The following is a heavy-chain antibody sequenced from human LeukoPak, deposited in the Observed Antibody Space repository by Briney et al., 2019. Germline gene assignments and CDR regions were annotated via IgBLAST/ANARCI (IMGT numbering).Heavy chain of an antibody. V-gene: IGHV3-30*04. D-gene: IGHD3-10*01. Sequence: GGSLRLSCAASGFTFSSYAMHWVRQAPGKGLEWVAVISYDGSNKYYADSAKGRFTISRDNSKNTLYLQMNSLRAEDTAVYYCARDRSLWFFDYWGQGTLVTVSS. CDR2: ISYDGSNK. CDR3: ARDRSLWFFDY. J-gene: IGHJ4*02. CDR1: GFTFSSYA.